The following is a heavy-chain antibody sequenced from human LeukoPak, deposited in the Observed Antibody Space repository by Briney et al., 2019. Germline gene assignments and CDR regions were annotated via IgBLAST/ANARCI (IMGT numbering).Heavy chain of an antibody. J-gene: IGHJ4*02. CDR1: GYTFTGQY. CDR3: ATGSGTYSPDY. V-gene: IGHV1-2*02. D-gene: IGHD3-10*01. Sequence: ASVKVSCKASGYTFTGQYLHWVRQAPGPGLEWMGWITPTSGGTNYAQKFQGRVTMTRDTSISTAYMELSRLRSDDTAIYYCATGSGTYSPDYWGQGTLVTVSS. CDR2: ITPTSGGT.